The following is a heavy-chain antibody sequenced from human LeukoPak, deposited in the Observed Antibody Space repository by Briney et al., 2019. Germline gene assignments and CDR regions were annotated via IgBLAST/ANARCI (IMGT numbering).Heavy chain of an antibody. V-gene: IGHV1-69*04. D-gene: IGHD3-3*01. CDR2: IIPIVGIG. Sequence: SVKVSCKASGVTFSSYAFSWVRQAPGQGLEWMGRIIPIVGIGDYAQKFQGRVTITADKSTTTVSMDLSSLTSEDTAVYYCARDLEWLQSQGYGMDVWGQGTTVTVSS. CDR3: ARDLEWLQSQGYGMDV. CDR1: GVTFSSYA. J-gene: IGHJ6*02.